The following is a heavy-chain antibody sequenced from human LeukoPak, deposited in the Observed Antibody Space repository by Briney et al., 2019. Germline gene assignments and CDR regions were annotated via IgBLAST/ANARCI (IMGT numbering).Heavy chain of an antibody. CDR3: ARDLWNFYDDSGYNRDFDS. D-gene: IGHD3-22*01. Sequence: ASVKVSCKATSRISWVRQAPGQGLEWMGWIGTYGGDTYYAQKFQGTITVTPDTSTGTVSMELRTLRSDDTAVYYCARDLWNFYDDSGYNRDFDSWGQGTLVTVSS. J-gene: IGHJ5*01. CDR1: TSR. CDR2: IGTYGGDT. V-gene: IGHV1-18*01.